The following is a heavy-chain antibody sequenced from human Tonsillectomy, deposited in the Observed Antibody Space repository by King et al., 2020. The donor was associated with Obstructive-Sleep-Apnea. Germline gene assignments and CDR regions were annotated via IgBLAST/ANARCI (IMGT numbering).Heavy chain of an antibody. CDR2: IDWDDDK. J-gene: IGHJ4*02. CDR3: ARIFAYCGGDCYHFDY. Sequence: TLKESGPALVKPTQTLTLTCTFSGFSLSTSGMCVSWIRQPPGKALEWLARIDWDDDKYYSTSLKTRLTISKDTSKNQVVLTMTNMDPVDTATYYCARIFAYCGGDCYHFDYWGQGTLVTVSS. CDR1: GFSLSTSGMC. D-gene: IGHD2-21*02. V-gene: IGHV2-70*11.